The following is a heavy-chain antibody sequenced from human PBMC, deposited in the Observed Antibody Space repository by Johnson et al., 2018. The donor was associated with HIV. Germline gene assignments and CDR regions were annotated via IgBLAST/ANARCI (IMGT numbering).Heavy chain of an antibody. Sequence: VQLVESGGGVVQPGGSLRLSCAASGFIVSSNYMSWVRQAPGKGLEWVAVIWYDGSNKYYADSVKGRFTISRDNSKNTLYLQMNSMRAEDTAVYYCARDEVHAFDIWGQGTMVTVSS. D-gene: IGHD4/OR15-4a*01. CDR1: GFIVSSNY. V-gene: IGHV3-33*08. CDR2: IWYDGSNK. J-gene: IGHJ3*02. CDR3: ARDEVHAFDI.